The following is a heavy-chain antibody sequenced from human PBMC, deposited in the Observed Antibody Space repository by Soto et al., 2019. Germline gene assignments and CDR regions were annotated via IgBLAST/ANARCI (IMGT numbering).Heavy chain of an antibody. V-gene: IGHV4-39*01. D-gene: IGHD6-19*01. Sequence: ETLSLTCAVSGDSRISSDYYWGWIRQPPGKGLEWIGSIYYSGSTYYNPSLQSRVAISVDTSKNQFSLKLKSVTAADTAIYYCARRTVNIRTFYSGLKTHCFDYWGQGAPVTVSS. CDR1: GDSRISSDYY. CDR3: ARRTVNIRTFYSGLKTHCFDY. J-gene: IGHJ4*02. CDR2: IYYSGST.